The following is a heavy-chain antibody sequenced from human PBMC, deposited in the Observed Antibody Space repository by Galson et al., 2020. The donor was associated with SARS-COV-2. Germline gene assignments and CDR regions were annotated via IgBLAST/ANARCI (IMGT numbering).Heavy chain of an antibody. V-gene: IGHV4-31*01. Sequence: SETLSLTCTVSGGSISSGGYYWSWIRQHPGKGLEWIRYIYYSGSTYYNPSLKSQVTISVETSKNQFSLKLSSVTAADTAVYYCAREAGTAWGYCSGGSCYGGWFDPWGQGTLVTVSS. D-gene: IGHD2-15*01. CDR2: IYYSGST. J-gene: IGHJ5*02. CDR1: GGSISSGGYY. CDR3: AREAGTAWGYCSGGSCYGGWFDP.